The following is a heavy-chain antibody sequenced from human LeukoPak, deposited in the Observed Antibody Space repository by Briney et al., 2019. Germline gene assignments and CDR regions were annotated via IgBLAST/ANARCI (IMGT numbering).Heavy chain of an antibody. CDR1: GFTFSSHA. CDR2: ISGSGTGT. Sequence: GGSLRLSCAASGFTFSSHAMSWVRQAPGKGLEWVSAISGSGTGTSYADSVKGRFTISRDNSKNTLYLQMNSLRADDTAVYYCVKDGLYSSSWYDFDYWGQGTLVTVSS. V-gene: IGHV3-23*01. D-gene: IGHD6-13*01. CDR3: VKDGLYSSSWYDFDY. J-gene: IGHJ4*02.